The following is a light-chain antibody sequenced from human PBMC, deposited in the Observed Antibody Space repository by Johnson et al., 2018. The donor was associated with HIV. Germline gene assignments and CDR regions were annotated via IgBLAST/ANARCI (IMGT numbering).Light chain of an antibody. CDR3: GTWDSSLSAGV. Sequence: QSVLTQPPSVSAAPGQKVTISCYGSSFNIGNHYVYWFQQLPGTAPKLLIYENNKRPSGIPDRFSASKSGTSATLGITGLQTGDEADYYCGTWDSSLSAGVFGTGTKVTVL. CDR2: ENN. V-gene: IGLV1-51*02. J-gene: IGLJ1*01. CDR1: SFNIGNHY.